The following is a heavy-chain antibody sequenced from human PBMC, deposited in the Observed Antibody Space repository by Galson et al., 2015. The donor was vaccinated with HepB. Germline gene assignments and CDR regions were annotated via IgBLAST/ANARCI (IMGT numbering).Heavy chain of an antibody. CDR2: IIPIFGTA. CDR3: ARGKSLSTRGAFDI. Sequence: SVKVSCKASGGTFSSYAISWVRQAPGQGLEWMGGIIPIFGTANYAQKFQGRVTLTADESTSTAYMELSSLRSEDTAVYYCARGKSLSTRGAFDILGQGKNVTVSS. CDR1: GGTFSSYA. V-gene: IGHV1-69*13. J-gene: IGHJ3*02. D-gene: IGHD3-16*02.